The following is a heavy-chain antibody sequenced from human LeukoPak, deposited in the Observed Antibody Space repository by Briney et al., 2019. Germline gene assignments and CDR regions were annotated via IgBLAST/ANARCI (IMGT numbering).Heavy chain of an antibody. D-gene: IGHD2-21*02. V-gene: IGHV1-18*01. CDR3: SREFPFCGADCFSGVFDI. CDR2: ISVINSGNT. CDR1: GYTFSSYG. J-gene: IGHJ3*02. Sequence: GASVNVSCKASGYTFSSYGINWVRQAPGQGLEWMGWISVINSGNTRYAQNFQGRLTMTTDTSTTTAYMELRSLRSDDTAVYYCSREFPFCGADCFSGVFDIWGQGTMVTVS.